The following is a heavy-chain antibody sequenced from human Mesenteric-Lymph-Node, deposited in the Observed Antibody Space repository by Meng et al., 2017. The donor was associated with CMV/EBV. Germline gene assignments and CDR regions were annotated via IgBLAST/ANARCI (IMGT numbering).Heavy chain of an antibody. Sequence: SVKVSCKASGYTFTGYYMHWVRQAPGQGLEWMGGIIPILGIANYAQKFQGRVTITADKSTSTAYMELSSLRSEDTAVYYCARDISSSWYGGMDVWGQGTTVTVSS. V-gene: IGHV1-69*10. D-gene: IGHD6-13*01. CDR3: ARDISSSWYGGMDV. CDR2: IIPILGIA. CDR1: GYTFTGYY. J-gene: IGHJ6*02.